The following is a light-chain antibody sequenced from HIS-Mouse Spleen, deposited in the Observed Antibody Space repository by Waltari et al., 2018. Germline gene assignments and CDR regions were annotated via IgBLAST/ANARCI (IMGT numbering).Light chain of an antibody. CDR3: QQYNSYIFT. CDR2: KAS. V-gene: IGKV1-5*03. Sequence: DIQMTQSPSTLSASVGDRVTITCRASQSISSLLAWYQQKPGKAPKPLIYKASSLESGVPSRFSGSGSVTEFTLTISSLQPDDFATYYCQQYNSYIFTFGPGTKVDIK. CDR1: QSISSL. J-gene: IGKJ3*01.